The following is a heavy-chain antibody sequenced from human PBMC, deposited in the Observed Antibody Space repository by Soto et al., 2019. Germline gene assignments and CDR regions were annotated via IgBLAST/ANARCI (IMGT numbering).Heavy chain of an antibody. CDR2: IFHSGST. CDR3: ARIQQNYGGIDS. Sequence: TSETLSLTCAVSGGSISSSNWWSLVRQPPGTGLEWIGEIFHSGSTNYNPSLKSRVTISLDKSKNQFSLKLSSVTAADTAAYYCARIQQNYGGIDSWGLGTLVTVSS. V-gene: IGHV4-4*02. D-gene: IGHD4-17*01. J-gene: IGHJ4*02. CDR1: GGSISSSNW.